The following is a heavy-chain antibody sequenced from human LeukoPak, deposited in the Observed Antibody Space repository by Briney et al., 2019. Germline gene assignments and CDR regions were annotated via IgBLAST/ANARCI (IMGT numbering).Heavy chain of an antibody. D-gene: IGHD2-2*01. CDR2: INQSGST. J-gene: IGHJ6*03. V-gene: IGHV4-34*01. Sequence: SETLSLTSALYGGSLRGYLPCSIPQPPGKGLEWIGEINQSGSTNYNPSLKSRVTISVDTSKNQFSLKLSSVTAADTAVYYCARVVVPAAMKPFSVYYYYSMDVWGKGTTVTVSS. CDR3: ARVVVPAAMKPFSVYYYYSMDV. CDR1: GGSLRGYL.